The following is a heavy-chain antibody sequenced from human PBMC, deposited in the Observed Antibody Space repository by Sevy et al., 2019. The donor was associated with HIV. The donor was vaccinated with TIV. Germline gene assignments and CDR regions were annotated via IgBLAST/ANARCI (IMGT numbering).Heavy chain of an antibody. CDR1: GFSFSNYW. J-gene: IGHJ6*02. CDR3: ASFSSGWYAVSYYYGMDV. Sequence: GESLKISCAASGFSFSNYWMHWVRQAPGKGLEWVANIKQDGSEKYYVDSVKGRFTISRDNAKNSLYLQMNSLRAEDTAVYYCASFSSGWYAVSYYYGMDVWGQGTTVTVSS. D-gene: IGHD6-19*01. V-gene: IGHV3-7*01. CDR2: IKQDGSEK.